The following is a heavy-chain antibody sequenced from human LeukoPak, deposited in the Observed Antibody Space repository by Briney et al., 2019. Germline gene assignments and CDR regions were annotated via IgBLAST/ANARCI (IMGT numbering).Heavy chain of an antibody. CDR1: GFTVSSNY. J-gene: IGHJ3*02. CDR3: AKEAYEPYDGAFDI. D-gene: IGHD5-12*01. V-gene: IGHV3-23*01. Sequence: GGSLRLSCAASGFTVSSNYMSWVRQAPGKGLEWVSAISGNSGTTYYADSVKGRFTISRDNSKNTLFVQMNSLRAEDMALYYCAKEAYEPYDGAFDIWGQGTVVTVSS. CDR2: ISGNSGTT.